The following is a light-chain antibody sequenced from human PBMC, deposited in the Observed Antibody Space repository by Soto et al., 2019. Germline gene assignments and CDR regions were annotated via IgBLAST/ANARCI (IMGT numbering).Light chain of an antibody. CDR1: QSISSW. CDR3: QQYYSYPRT. Sequence: DIQMTQSPSTLSASVGDSVTITCRASQSISSWLAWYHQKPGKAPKLLIYDASSLESGVPSRFSGSGSGTEFTLTISCLQSEDFATYYCQQYYSYPRTFGQGTKVDIK. CDR2: DAS. J-gene: IGKJ1*01. V-gene: IGKV1-5*01.